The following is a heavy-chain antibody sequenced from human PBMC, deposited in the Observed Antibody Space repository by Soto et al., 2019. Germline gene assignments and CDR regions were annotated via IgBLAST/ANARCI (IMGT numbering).Heavy chain of an antibody. CDR1: GFTFSSYS. V-gene: IGHV3-48*01. CDR2: ISSSSSTI. J-gene: IGHJ5*02. CDR3: ARHPERIAQIGWFDP. D-gene: IGHD6-13*01. Sequence: GGSLRLSCAASGFTFSSYSMNWVRQAPGKWLEWVSYISSSSSTIYYADSVKGRFTISRDNAKNSLYLQMNSLRAEDTALYYCARHPERIAQIGWFDPWGQGTLVTVSS.